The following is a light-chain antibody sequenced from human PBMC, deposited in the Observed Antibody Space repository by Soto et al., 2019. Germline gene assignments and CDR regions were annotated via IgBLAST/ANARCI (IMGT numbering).Light chain of an antibody. Sequence: ELVLTQSPGTLSLSPGESVTLSCRASQSVTNNNLAWFQQKPGQAPRLLIHAASTRAVGILDRFSGSGSGTDFTLAISRLEPEDFAVFYCLQYGNSAYTFGQGTKLEMK. J-gene: IGKJ2*01. CDR1: QSVTNNN. V-gene: IGKV3-20*01. CDR3: LQYGNSAYT. CDR2: AAS.